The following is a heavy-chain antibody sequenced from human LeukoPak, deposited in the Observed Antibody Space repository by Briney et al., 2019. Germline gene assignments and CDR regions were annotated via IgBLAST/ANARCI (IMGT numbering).Heavy chain of an antibody. J-gene: IGHJ6*03. CDR2: ISSSGGAT. D-gene: IGHD4-17*01. CDR1: GLTFSNYA. V-gene: IGHV3-23*01. CDR3: AKGDYGYFYYMDV. Sequence: GGSLRLSCVASGLTFSNYAMKWVRQAPGKGLEWVSTISSSGGATYYADSVRGRFTISRDNSKNTLYLHMNSLRADDTAIYFCAKGDYGYFYYMDVWGKGTSVTVSS.